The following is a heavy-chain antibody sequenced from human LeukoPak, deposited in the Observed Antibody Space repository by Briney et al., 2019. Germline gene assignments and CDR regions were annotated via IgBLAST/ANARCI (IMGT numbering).Heavy chain of an antibody. CDR2: INAGNGNT. Sequence: ASVKVSCKASGYTFTNYAVHWVRQAPGQRLEWMGWINAGNGNTKCSQKFQGRVTITRDTSASTAYLELSSLTSEDTAVYYCARDRRGYYYYYGMDVWGQGATVTVSS. CDR1: GYTFTNYA. V-gene: IGHV1-3*01. D-gene: IGHD2/OR15-2a*01. J-gene: IGHJ6*02. CDR3: ARDRRGYYYYYGMDV.